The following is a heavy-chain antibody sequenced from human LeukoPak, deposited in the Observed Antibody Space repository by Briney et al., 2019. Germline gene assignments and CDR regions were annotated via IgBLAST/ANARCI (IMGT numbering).Heavy chain of an antibody. Sequence: SGTLSLTCAVSGGSISSSNWWSWVRQPPGKGLEWIGEIYHSGSTKYNPSLKGRVTISVDKSRNQFSLKLSSVTAADTAVYYCATKSSAHFDYWGQRTLVAVSS. CDR2: IYHSGST. CDR1: GGSISSSNW. V-gene: IGHV4-4*02. J-gene: IGHJ4*02. CDR3: ATKSSAHFDY.